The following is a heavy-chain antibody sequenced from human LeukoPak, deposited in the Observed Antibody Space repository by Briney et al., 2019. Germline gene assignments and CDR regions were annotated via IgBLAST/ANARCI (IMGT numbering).Heavy chain of an antibody. CDR1: GYTFTTYG. CDR2: ISPYNGNT. J-gene: IGHJ4*02. D-gene: IGHD2-15*01. Sequence: GASVKVSCKASGYTFTTYGISWVRQAPGQGLEWMGWISPYNGNTNYAQKLQGRVTMTTDTSTSTAYMELRSPRSDDTAVYYCARDRAVVVAATDYWGQGTLVTVSS. V-gene: IGHV1-18*01. CDR3: ARDRAVVVAATDY.